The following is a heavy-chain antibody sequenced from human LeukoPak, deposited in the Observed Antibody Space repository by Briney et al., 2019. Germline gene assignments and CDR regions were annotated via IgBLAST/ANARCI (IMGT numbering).Heavy chain of an antibody. CDR3: ARRISTSGWSYDY. CDR2: ISHSGST. J-gene: IGHJ4*02. Sequence: PSETLSLTCAVSGYSITSDYYWGWIRQSPGKGLEWIGSISHSGSTSYNPSLRSRVTISVDTSKTQFSLKLSSVTAADTAMYYCARRISTSGWSYDYWGQGTLVTVSS. CDR1: GYSITSDYY. D-gene: IGHD6-19*01. V-gene: IGHV4-38-2*01.